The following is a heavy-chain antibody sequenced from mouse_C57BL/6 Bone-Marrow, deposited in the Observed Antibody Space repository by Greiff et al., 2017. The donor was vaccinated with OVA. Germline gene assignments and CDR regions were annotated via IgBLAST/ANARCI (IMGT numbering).Heavy chain of an antibody. V-gene: IGHV1-63*01. Sequence: VQLQQSGAELVRPGTSVKMSCKASGYTFTNYWIGWAKQRPGHGLEWIGDIYPGGGYTNYTEKFKGKATLTADKSASTAYMQFSSLTSEDSAIYYCARSGYYGSSPLDMDYWGQGTSVTVSS. CDR1: GYTFTNYW. J-gene: IGHJ4*01. CDR3: ARSGYYGSSPLDMDY. CDR2: IYPGGGYT. D-gene: IGHD1-1*01.